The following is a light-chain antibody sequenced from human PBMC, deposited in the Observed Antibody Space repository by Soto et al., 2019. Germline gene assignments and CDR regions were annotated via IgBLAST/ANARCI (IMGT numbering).Light chain of an antibody. CDR2: DAL. Sequence: EIVLTQSPATLSLSAGERATLSCRASQSIGTSLDWYQQKPGQVPRLLIFDALDRATGMPARFSGSGSGTDFTLTISNLEPDDFAVDYCQQRCQWPLTFGGGTKVEIK. CDR3: QQRCQWPLT. V-gene: IGKV3-11*01. J-gene: IGKJ4*01. CDR1: QSIGTS.